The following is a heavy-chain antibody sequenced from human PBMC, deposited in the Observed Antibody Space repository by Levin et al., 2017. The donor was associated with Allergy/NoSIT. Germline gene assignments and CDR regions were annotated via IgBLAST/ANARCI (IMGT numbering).Heavy chain of an antibody. CDR2: IYYSGST. CDR3: ARENVAVALAPDYFDY. D-gene: IGHD6-19*01. J-gene: IGHJ4*02. CDR1: GGSISSNTYY. V-gene: IGHV4-39*01. Sequence: SETLSLTCTVSGGSISSNTYYWGWIRQTPGKGLEWIGNIYYSGSTYYKPSLKSRVTISVDTSKNQFSLKLSSVTAADTAVYYCARENVAVALAPDYFDYWGQGTLVTVSS.